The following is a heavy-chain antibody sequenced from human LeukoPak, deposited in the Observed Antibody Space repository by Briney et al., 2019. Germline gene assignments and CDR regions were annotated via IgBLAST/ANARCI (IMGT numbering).Heavy chain of an antibody. CDR1: GFIFDDYA. CDR3: AKARQKWLAPLDY. V-gene: IGHV3-9*01. D-gene: IGHD6-19*01. CDR2: ISWNSGSI. J-gene: IGHJ4*02. Sequence: GGSLRLSCAASGFIFDDYAMHWVRHGPGKGLEWVSGISWNSGSIGYADSVKGRFTISRDSAKNSLYLQMNSLRAEDTALYFCAKARQKWLAPLDYWGQGTLVTVSS.